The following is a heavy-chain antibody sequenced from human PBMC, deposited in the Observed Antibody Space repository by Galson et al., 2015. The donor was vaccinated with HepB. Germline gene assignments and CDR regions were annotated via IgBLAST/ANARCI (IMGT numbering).Heavy chain of an antibody. Sequence: SVKVSCKASGYTFTHYDINWVRQAPGQGLEWMGWISAYNGNTNYAQKLQGRVTMTTDTSTSKAYMELRSLRSDDTAVYYCARPSLQYYYDSSGSPYDFWGQGTLVTVSS. CDR3: ARPSLQYYYDSSGSPYDF. D-gene: IGHD3-22*01. CDR1: GYTFTHYD. J-gene: IGHJ4*02. CDR2: ISAYNGNT. V-gene: IGHV1-18*04.